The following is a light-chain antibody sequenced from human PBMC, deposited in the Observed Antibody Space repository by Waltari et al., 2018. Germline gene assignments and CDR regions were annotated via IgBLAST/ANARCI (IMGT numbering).Light chain of an antibody. J-gene: IGLJ3*02. CDR2: VNNDGTH. Sequence: QLMLTQSPSASASLGDSVKLTCTLSSGHSTYAIAWHQQQPAKGPRYLMKVNNDGTHSKGDGFPDRFSGSSSGAERYLTISSLQSEDDAEYYCQTWGPGIRVFGGGTKLTVL. CDR3: QTWGPGIRV. V-gene: IGLV4-69*01. CDR1: SGHSTYA.